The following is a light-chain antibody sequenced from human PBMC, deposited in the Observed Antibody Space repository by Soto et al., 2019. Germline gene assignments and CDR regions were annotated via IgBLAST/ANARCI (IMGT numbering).Light chain of an antibody. Sequence: DIQMTQSPSSLFASVGDRVTITCRASQIINTWLAWYQQRPGKAPKLLIYRASNLVNGVPSRFSGSGSGTEFTLTIRSMQPDYLSIYYCQQYETYSGTFGPGTKVDL. V-gene: IGKV1-5*03. CDR1: QIINTW. J-gene: IGKJ3*01. CDR3: QQYETYSGT. CDR2: RAS.